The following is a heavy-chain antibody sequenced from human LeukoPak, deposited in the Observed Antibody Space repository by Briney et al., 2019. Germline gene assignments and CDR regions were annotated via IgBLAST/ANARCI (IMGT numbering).Heavy chain of an antibody. CDR2: ISYDGSNK. J-gene: IGHJ3*02. Sequence: PGGSLRLSCAASGFTLSSYGMHWVRQAPGKGLEWVAVISYDGSNKYYADSVKGRFTISRDNSKNTLYLQMNSLRTEDTAVYYCAKVKSPVTIGWPLFDIWGQGTMVTVSS. V-gene: IGHV3-30*18. CDR3: AKVKSPVTIGWPLFDI. D-gene: IGHD5-24*01. CDR1: GFTLSSYG.